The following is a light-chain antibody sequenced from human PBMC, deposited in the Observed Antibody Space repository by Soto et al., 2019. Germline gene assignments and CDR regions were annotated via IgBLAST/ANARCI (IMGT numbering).Light chain of an antibody. CDR1: QVITNY. J-gene: IGKJ1*01. V-gene: IGKV1-27*01. Sequence: DIQMTQSPSSLSASVGDRVTITCRASQVITNYLAWYQQKPGKNPKLLIYDASTLQSGVPSRFSGSGSGTDFTLTISSLQPEDVATYYCQKYNGAPWTFGQGTKVEIK. CDR3: QKYNGAPWT. CDR2: DAS.